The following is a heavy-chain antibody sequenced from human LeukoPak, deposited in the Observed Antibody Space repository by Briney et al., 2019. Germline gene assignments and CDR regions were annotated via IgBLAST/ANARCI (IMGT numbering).Heavy chain of an antibody. J-gene: IGHJ5*02. Sequence: SVRVSCKASGGTFSSYAISWVRQAPGQGLEWRGRIIPIFGTANYAQKFQGRVTIPTYESTSTAYMELRILRTEDSAASSDATGYDYGSRFNWFDPWGQGTLVTVSS. D-gene: IGHD3-10*01. CDR1: GGTFSSYA. CDR3: ATGYDYGSRFNWFDP. CDR2: IIPIFGTA. V-gene: IGHV1-69*05.